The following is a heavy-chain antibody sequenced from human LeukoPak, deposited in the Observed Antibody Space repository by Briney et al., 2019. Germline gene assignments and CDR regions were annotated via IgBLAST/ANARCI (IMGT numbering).Heavy chain of an antibody. CDR2: LSPYNGHT. CDR3: ARERFRVSFVS. V-gene: IGHV1-18*04. Sequence: ASVKVSCKVSGYTFTSYGISWVRHAPEQGLERMGWLSPYNGHTNYAQPFQGRVTMTTDTSTSSGYIELRSLRSDDTAVYYCARERFRVSFVSWGQGSLVTVSS. D-gene: IGHD3-22*01. J-gene: IGHJ5*01. CDR1: GYTFTSYG.